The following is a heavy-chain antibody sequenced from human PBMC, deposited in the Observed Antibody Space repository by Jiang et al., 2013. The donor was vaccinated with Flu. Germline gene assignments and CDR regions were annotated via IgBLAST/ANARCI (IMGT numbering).Heavy chain of an antibody. V-gene: IGHV1-69*13. CDR2: ILPIFGTP. J-gene: IGHJ5*02. CDR3: ARGGNSGSRFDP. D-gene: IGHD4-23*01. CDR1: GGSFGNYA. Sequence: SGAEVKKPGSSVKVSCKASGGSFGNYAISWVRQAPGQGLEWMGVILPIFGTPDYTQKFQGGLTITADGSTSTAYMELSSLTSEDTAVYYCARGGNSGSRFDPWGQGTLVTVSS.